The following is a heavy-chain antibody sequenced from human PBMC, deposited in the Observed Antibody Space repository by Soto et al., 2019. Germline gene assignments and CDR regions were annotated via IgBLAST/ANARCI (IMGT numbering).Heavy chain of an antibody. CDR1: GGSISSGGYY. J-gene: IGHJ4*02. D-gene: IGHD6-13*01. CDR3: AGSFGVAAAGTFDY. CDR2: IYYSGST. Sequence: SETLSLTCTVSGGSISSGGYYWSWIRQHPGKGLEWIGYIYYSGSTYYNPSLKSRVTISVDTSKNQFSLKLSSVTAADTAVYYFAGSFGVAAAGTFDYCGQGTLVTVSS. V-gene: IGHV4-31*03.